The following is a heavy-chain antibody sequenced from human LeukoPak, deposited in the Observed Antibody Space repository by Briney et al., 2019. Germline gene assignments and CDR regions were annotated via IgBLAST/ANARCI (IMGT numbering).Heavy chain of an antibody. CDR1: GGSISSGSYY. D-gene: IGHD3-22*01. CDR2: IYTSGST. CDR3: ARDGYYYDSSGYQYRLFDY. J-gene: IGHJ4*02. Sequence: SETLSLTCTVSGGSISSGSYYWSWIRQPAGKGLEWIGRIYTSGSTNYNPSLKSRVTISVDTSKNQFSLKLSSVTAADTAVYYCARDGYYYDSSGYQYRLFDYWGQGTLVTVSS. V-gene: IGHV4-61*02.